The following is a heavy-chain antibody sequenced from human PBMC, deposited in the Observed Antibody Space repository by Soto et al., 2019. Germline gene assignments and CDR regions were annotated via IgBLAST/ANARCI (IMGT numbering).Heavy chain of an antibody. Sequence: GGSLRLSCAASGFPFSTYGMSWVRQAPGKGLEWVSVIGGSGGYTHDADSVEGRFTISRDNSKNTLYLQMSNLRVEDTAIYYCARSFGYGSYPTYYFDYWGQGALVTVSS. V-gene: IGHV3-23*01. CDR1: GFPFSTYG. J-gene: IGHJ4*02. CDR3: ARSFGYGSYPTYYFDY. CDR2: IGGSGGYT. D-gene: IGHD3-10*01.